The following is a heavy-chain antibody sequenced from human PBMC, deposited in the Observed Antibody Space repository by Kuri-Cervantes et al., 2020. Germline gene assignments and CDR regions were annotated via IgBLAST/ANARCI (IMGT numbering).Heavy chain of an antibody. CDR3: AREYNDRSGRGYFDY. Sequence: SVKVSCKASGGTFSSYAISWVRQAPGQGLEWMGEIIPVFGTPNYAQKFQGRVTITADTSTSTAYMELSSLRSEDSAVYYCAREYNDRSGRGYFDYWGQGTLVTVSS. V-gene: IGHV1-69*06. CDR2: IIPVFGTP. J-gene: IGHJ4*02. D-gene: IGHD3-22*01. CDR1: GGTFSSYA.